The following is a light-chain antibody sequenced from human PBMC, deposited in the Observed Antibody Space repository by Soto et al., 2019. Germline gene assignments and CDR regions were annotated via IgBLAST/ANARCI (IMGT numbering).Light chain of an antibody. CDR3: NSCTGRSKDYV. J-gene: IGLJ1*01. CDR1: SSDIGGYKY. Sequence: QSALTQPASVSGSPGQSITISCTGTSSDIGGYKYVSWYQQHPGKAPKLMIYDVSNRPSGVSNRFSGSNSGNTASLTISGRQDADDADDYCNSCTGRSKDYVFGTGTKVTVL. V-gene: IGLV2-14*01. CDR2: DVS.